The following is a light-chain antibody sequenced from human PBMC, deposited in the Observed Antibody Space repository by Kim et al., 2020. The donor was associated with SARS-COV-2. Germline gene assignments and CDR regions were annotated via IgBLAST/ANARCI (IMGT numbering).Light chain of an antibody. CDR3: QQSNNFPIT. Sequence: DVQMTQSPSFVSASVGDTVTITCRASQGIASWLAWYQQKPGKPPKLLIYAASALQSGVSSRFSGSGSGREFILTIRSLQPEDVATYFCQQSNNFPITFGQGTRLEIK. J-gene: IGKJ5*01. V-gene: IGKV1-12*01. CDR1: QGIASW. CDR2: AAS.